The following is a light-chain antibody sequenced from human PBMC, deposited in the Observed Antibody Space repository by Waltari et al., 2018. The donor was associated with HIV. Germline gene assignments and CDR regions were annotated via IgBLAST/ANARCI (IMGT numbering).Light chain of an antibody. CDR1: NIGSKR. Sequence: SYVLTQPPSVSVAPGQTARITCGGNNIGSKRVHWYQQKAGQAPVLVVYDGSDRPSATPERYSGSKSGNTATLTISRVEAGDEADYYCHVWDRSSDHHVFGTGTKVTVL. CDR3: HVWDRSSDHHV. CDR2: DGS. V-gene: IGLV3-21*02. J-gene: IGLJ1*01.